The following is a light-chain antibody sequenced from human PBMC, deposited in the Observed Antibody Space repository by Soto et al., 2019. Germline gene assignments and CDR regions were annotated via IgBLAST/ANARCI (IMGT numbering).Light chain of an antibody. CDR1: SSDVGNYNL. V-gene: IGLV2-23*02. Sequence: QSALTQPASVSGSPGQSITISCTGTSSDVGNYNLVSWYQQHPGKAPKLLIYEVSKRPSGVSNRFSGSKFGNTASLTISGLQAEDEADYYCCSYAGSSTVVVFGGGTKLTVL. CDR2: EVS. CDR3: CSYAGSSTVVV. J-gene: IGLJ2*01.